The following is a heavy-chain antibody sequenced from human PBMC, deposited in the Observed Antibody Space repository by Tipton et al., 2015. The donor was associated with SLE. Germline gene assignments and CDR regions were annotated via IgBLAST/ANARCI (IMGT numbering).Heavy chain of an antibody. J-gene: IGHJ3*02. CDR2: INHGGST. CDR3: GVGATAGAFDI. Sequence: LRLSCAVYGGSFSGYYWSWIRQPPGKGLEWIGEINHGGSTNYNPSLKSRVTISVDTSKNQFSLKLSSVTAADTAVYYRGVGATAGAFDIWGQGTMVTVSS. CDR1: GGSFSGYY. D-gene: IGHD1-26*01. V-gene: IGHV4-34*01.